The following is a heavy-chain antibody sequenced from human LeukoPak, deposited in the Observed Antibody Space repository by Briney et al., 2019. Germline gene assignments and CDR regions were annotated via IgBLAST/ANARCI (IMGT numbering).Heavy chain of an antibody. V-gene: IGHV3-21*01. CDR1: GFTFSSYW. J-gene: IGHJ6*02. CDR3: ARDFSAYVDYYTMDV. D-gene: IGHD3-10*02. Sequence: KSGGSLRLSCAASGFTFSSYWMNWVRQAPGKGLEWVSSISSSSRYIYYADSVKGRFTISRDNAKNSLYLQMNSLRAEDTAVYYCARDFSAYVDYYTMDVWGQGTTVTVSS. CDR2: ISSSSRYI.